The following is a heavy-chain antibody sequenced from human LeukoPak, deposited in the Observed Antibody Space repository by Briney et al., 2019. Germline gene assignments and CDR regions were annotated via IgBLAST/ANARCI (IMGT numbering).Heavy chain of an antibody. J-gene: IGHJ4*02. CDR2: ISSESSYI. CDR3: ARDLRRILDY. D-gene: IGHD2-15*01. CDR1: GFTFSSYS. Sequence: PGGSLRLSCAASGFTFSSYSMNWVRQAPGKGLEWVSSISSESSYIYYTDSLKGRFTISRDNAKNSLYLQMNGLRAEGTAVYYCARDLRRILDYWGQGTLVTVSS. V-gene: IGHV3-21*01.